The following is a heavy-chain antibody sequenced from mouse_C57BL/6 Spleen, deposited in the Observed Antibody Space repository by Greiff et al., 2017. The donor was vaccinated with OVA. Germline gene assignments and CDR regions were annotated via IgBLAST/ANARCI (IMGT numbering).Heavy chain of an antibody. CDR3: ARDYDYDRDFAY. J-gene: IGHJ3*01. D-gene: IGHD2-4*01. CDR1: GYTFTSYW. V-gene: IGHV1-64*01. CDR2: IHPNSGST. Sequence: VQLQQPGAELVKPGASVKLSCKASGYTFTSYWMHWVKQRPGQGLEWIGMIHPNSGSTNYNEKFKSKATLTVDKSSSTAYMQLSSLTSEDSAVYYCARDYDYDRDFAYWGQGTLVTVSA.